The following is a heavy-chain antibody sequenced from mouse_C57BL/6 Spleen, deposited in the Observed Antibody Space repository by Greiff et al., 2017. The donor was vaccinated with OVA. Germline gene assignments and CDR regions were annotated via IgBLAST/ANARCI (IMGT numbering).Heavy chain of an antibody. CDR3: ANGYGAWFAY. V-gene: IGHV5-17*01. J-gene: IGHJ3*01. Sequence: EVQLQESGGGLVKPGGSLKLSCAASGFTFSDYGMHWVRQAPEKGLEWVAYISSGSSTIYYADTVKGRFTISRDNAKNTLFLQMTSLRSEDTAMYYCANGYGAWFAYWGQGTLVTVSA. CDR2: ISSGSSTI. D-gene: IGHD1-1*02. CDR1: GFTFSDYG.